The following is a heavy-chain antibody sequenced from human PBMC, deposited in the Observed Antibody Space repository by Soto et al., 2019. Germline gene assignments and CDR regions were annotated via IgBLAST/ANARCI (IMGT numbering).Heavy chain of an antibody. D-gene: IGHD5-18*01. Sequence: PGGSLRLSCAASGFRFSSHDMSWVRQAPGKGLEWVSAISGSGGNTYYADSVKGRFTISRDNSKNTLYLQMNSLRAEDTAVYYCANRDTSMVTRYYYGMDVWGQGTTVTVSS. CDR2: ISGSGGNT. J-gene: IGHJ6*02. V-gene: IGHV3-23*01. CDR1: GFRFSSHD. CDR3: ANRDTSMVTRYYYGMDV.